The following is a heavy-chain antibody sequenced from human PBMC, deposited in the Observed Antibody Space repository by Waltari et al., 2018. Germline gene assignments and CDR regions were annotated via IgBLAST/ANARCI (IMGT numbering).Heavy chain of an antibody. CDR2: MSNDDGGGT. V-gene: IGHV3-74*01. CDR3: ARGHYYSRDF. J-gene: IGHJ6*04. CDR1: GFIFSTYW. Sequence: EVQLVESGGGLVQPGGSLRLSCEASGFIFSTYWMHWVRQGPGKGLVLVSRMSNDDGGGTIYAECMNGRFTISRDNAKNTLYLHMNSLRAEDTGVYYCARGHYYSRDFWGTGTTVTVSS.